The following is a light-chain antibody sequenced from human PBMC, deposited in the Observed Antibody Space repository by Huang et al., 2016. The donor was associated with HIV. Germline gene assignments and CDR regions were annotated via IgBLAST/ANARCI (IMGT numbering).Light chain of an antibody. Sequence: EIVLTQSPATLSLSPGERATLSCRASQSISNFLPWYQQKPGQAPRLLIHGASNRAAGIPARFSGSGSGTDFTLTINSLEPEDFALYYCQQRDNWPLTFGPGTKVDIK. V-gene: IGKV3-11*01. CDR1: QSISNF. CDR3: QQRDNWPLT. J-gene: IGKJ3*01. CDR2: GAS.